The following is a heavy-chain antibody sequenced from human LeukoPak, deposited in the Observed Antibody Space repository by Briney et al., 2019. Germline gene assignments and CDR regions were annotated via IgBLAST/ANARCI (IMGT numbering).Heavy chain of an antibody. CDR3: ARVDILTGYYGNGMDV. V-gene: IGHV3-30*04. CDR2: ISYDGSNK. CDR1: GFTFSSYA. Sequence: GRSLRLSCAASGFTFSSYAMHWVRQAPGKGLEWVAVISYDGSNKYYADSVKGRFTISRDNSKNTPYLQMNSLRAEDTAVYYCARVDILTGYYGNGMDVWGKGTTVTVSS. D-gene: IGHD3-9*01. J-gene: IGHJ6*04.